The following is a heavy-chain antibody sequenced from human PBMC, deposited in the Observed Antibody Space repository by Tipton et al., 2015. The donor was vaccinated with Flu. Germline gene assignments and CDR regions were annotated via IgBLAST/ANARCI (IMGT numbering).Heavy chain of an antibody. V-gene: IGHV3-23*01. Sequence: SLRLSCAASGFTFSRYAMSWVRQAPGKGLELVAAIRGAGGRWVAPVSGGGDAPLFADSVKGRFTISRDNSKNTLYLQMNSLRAEDTAVYYCAKDYQAVTVLPLDYWGQGTLVTVSS. J-gene: IGHJ4*02. CDR2: IRGAGGRWVAPVSGGGDAP. CDR3: AKDYQAVTVLPLDY. D-gene: IGHD4-17*01. CDR1: GFTFSRYA.